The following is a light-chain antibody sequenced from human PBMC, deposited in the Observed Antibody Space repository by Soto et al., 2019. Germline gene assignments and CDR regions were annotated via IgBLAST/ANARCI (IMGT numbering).Light chain of an antibody. J-gene: IGKJ4*01. CDR3: RHYNEGPLA. Sequence: EIVLTQSPGTLSLSPGERATLSCRASQSVSSSALAWYQQKPGQAPRRLIYGASSRATGIPDRFSGSGSLSEVTLTSSRLWPGDSAVYYGRHYNEGPLAFGGGTKVDI. V-gene: IGKV3-20*01. CDR2: GAS. CDR1: QSVSSSA.